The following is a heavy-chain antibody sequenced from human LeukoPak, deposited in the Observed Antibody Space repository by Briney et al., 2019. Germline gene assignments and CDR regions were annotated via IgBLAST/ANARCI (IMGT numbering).Heavy chain of an antibody. D-gene: IGHD3-10*01. CDR2: IYYSGST. CDR1: GGSISSYY. CDR3: ARGLFGEISN. Sequence: SETLSLTCTVSGGSISSYYWSWIRQPPGKGLGWIGYIYYSGSTNYNPSLKSRVTISVDTSKNQFSLKLSSVTAADTAVYYCARGLFGEISNWGQGTLVTVSS. V-gene: IGHV4-59*01. J-gene: IGHJ4*02.